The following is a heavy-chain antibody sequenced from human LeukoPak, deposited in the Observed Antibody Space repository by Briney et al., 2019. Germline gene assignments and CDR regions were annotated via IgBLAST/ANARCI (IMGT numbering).Heavy chain of an antibody. V-gene: IGHV3-30*02. Sequence: GGSLRLSCAASGFTFSSYGMHWVRQAPGKGLEWVAFIRYDGGNKYYADSVKGRFTISRDNSKNTLYLQMNNLRAEDTAVYYCAKEPSPNYYYMDVWGKGTTVTISS. CDR1: GFTFSSYG. CDR2: IRYDGGNK. J-gene: IGHJ6*03. CDR3: AKEPSPNYYYMDV.